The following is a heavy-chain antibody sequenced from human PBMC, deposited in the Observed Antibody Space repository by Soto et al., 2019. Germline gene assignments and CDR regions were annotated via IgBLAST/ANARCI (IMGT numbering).Heavy chain of an antibody. CDR3: ARDSRGGAARRPTFYY. J-gene: IGHJ4*02. V-gene: IGHV3-48*03. D-gene: IGHD6-6*01. Sequence: GGSLRLSCVGAGFTFSSFEMNWVRQTPGKGLEWLSYIGRSGETIYYADSVKGRFTISRDNAKSSLFLQMTGLRDEDTGIYYCARDSRGGAARRPTFYYWGRGTLVTVSS. CDR2: IGRSGETI. CDR1: GFTFSSFE.